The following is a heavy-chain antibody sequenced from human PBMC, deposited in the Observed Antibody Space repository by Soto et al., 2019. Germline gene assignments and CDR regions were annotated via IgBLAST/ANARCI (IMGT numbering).Heavy chain of an antibody. CDR2: ICHSGST. V-gene: IGHV4-30-2*01. Sequence: QLQLQESGSGLVKPSQTLSLTCAVSGGSISSGGYCWSWIRQPPGKGLEWIGYICHSGSTYYNPSLKSRVTISVDRSKNQFSLKLNSVTAAADTAVYSCARGPPFGYWGQGTLVTVSS. CDR1: GGSISSGGYC. D-gene: IGHD3-10*01. CDR3: ARGPPFGY. J-gene: IGHJ4*02.